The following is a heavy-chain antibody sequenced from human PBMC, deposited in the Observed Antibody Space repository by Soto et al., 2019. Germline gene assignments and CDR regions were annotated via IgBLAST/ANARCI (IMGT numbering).Heavy chain of an antibody. CDR1: GGTFSSYA. CDR3: ARDKSIAVAGTGWFDP. J-gene: IGHJ5*02. V-gene: IGHV1-69*01. Sequence: QVQLVPSGAEVKKPGSSVKVSCKASGGTFSSYAISWVRQAPGQGLEWMGGIIPIFGTANYAQKFQGRVTITADESTSTAYMELSSLRSEDTAVYYCARDKSIAVAGTGWFDPWGQGTLVTVSS. D-gene: IGHD6-19*01. CDR2: IIPIFGTA.